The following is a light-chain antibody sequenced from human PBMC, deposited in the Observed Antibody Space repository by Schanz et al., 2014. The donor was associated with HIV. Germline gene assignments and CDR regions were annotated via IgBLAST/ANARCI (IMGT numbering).Light chain of an antibody. J-gene: IGLJ2*01. V-gene: IGLV1-40*01. Sequence: QSVLTQPPSVSGAPGQRVTISCTGTRSNIGTGFDVHWYQLLPGTAPKGLIFANTHRPSGVPDRFSGSKSGPSASLAITGHQAEDEADYYCQPFDSSLSAVVFGGGTKLTVL. CDR1: RSNIGTGFD. CDR3: QPFDSSLSAVV. CDR2: ANT.